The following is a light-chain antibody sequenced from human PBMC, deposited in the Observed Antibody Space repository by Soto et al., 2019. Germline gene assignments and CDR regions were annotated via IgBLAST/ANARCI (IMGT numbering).Light chain of an antibody. V-gene: IGKV3-11*01. CDR1: QSVSSY. J-gene: IGKJ1*01. Sequence: EIVLTQSPATLSLSPGERATLSCRASQSVSSYLAWYQQKPGQTPRLLIYDASNRATDIPARFSGSGSGTDFTLTISSLEPEDFAVYYCQQRSNWPVTFGQGTRVELK. CDR2: DAS. CDR3: QQRSNWPVT.